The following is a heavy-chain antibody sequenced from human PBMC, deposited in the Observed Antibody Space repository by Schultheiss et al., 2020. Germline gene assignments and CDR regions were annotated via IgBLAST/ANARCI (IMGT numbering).Heavy chain of an antibody. J-gene: IGHJ5*02. CDR1: GGSISSYY. Sequence: SATMSLTCTVSGGSISSYYWSWIRQPPGKGLEWIGYIYYSGSTNYNPSLKSRVTISVDTSKNQFSLKLSSVTAADTAVYYCARHAVLLWFGELSEGWFDPWGKGTLVTVAS. CDR3: ARHAVLLWFGELSEGWFDP. D-gene: IGHD3-10*01. CDR2: IYYSGST. V-gene: IGHV4-59*08.